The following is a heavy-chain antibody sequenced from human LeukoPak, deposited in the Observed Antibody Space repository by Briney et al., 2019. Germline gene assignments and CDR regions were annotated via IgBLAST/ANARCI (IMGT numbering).Heavy chain of an antibody. V-gene: IGHV4-59*12. CDR1: GGSISSYY. CDR2: IYYSGST. J-gene: IGHJ4*02. Sequence: PSETLSLTCTVSGGSISSYYWSWIRQPPGKGLEWIGYIYYSGSTNYNPSLKSRVTISVDTSKNQFSLKLSSVTAADTAVYYCVSQTGDRGRFDYWGQGTLVTVSS. CDR3: VSQTGDRGRFDY. D-gene: IGHD7-27*01.